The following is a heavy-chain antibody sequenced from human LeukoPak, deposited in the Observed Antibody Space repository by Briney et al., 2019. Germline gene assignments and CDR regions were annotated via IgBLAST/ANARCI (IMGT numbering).Heavy chain of an antibody. CDR3: ARLKGSGVFDY. CDR2: IIPIFGTA. V-gene: IGHV1-69*05. D-gene: IGHD2-15*01. CDR1: GGTFSSYA. Sequence: ASVKVSCKASGGTFSSYAISWVRQAPGQGLEWMGRIIPIFGTANYAQKFQGRVTITTDESTSTAYMELSSLRSEDTAAYYCARLKGSGVFDYWGQGTLVTVSS. J-gene: IGHJ4*02.